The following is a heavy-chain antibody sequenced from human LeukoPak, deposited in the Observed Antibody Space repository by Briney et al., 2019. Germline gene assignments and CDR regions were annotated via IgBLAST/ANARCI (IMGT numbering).Heavy chain of an antibody. CDR1: GGSFSGYY. D-gene: IGHD2-2*01. CDR3: ARGPRRRYNIVVVPAAILYPFDP. CDR2: INHSGST. Sequence: PSETLSLTCAVYGGSFSGYYWSWIRQPPGKGVEWSGEINHSGSTNYNPSLKSRVTISVDTAKNQFSLKLSSVTAADTAVYYGARGPRRRYNIVVVPAAILYPFDPWGQGTLVTVSS. V-gene: IGHV4-34*01. J-gene: IGHJ5*02.